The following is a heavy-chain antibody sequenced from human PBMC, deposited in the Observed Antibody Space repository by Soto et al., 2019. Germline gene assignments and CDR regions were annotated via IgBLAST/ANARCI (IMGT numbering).Heavy chain of an antibody. CDR1: GFTFSNYG. J-gene: IGHJ4*02. CDR2: IWYDGSQK. CDR3: VRDQKTPLPGSY. V-gene: IGHV3-33*01. Sequence: GGSLRLSCAASGFTFSNYGIHWVRQAPGKGLEWVALIWYDGSQKYYVDSVKGRFTISRDNSENTVYLQLNSLRVEDTAIYYCVRDQKTPLPGSYWGQGTLVTVSS.